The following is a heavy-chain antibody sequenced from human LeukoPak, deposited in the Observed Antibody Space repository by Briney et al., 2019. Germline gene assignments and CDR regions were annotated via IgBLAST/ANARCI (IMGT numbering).Heavy chain of an antibody. J-gene: IGHJ4*02. CDR1: GFTFGDFA. CDR2: CRSRDYGVTT. D-gene: IGHD3-10*01. Sequence: PGGSLRLSCTASGFTFGDFAMSWFRQAPGKGLEWVALCRSRDYGVTTEYAASEKGRFSISRDDSKSIAYLQMNSLKTEDTAVYYCSDQIWFGVQGTQVIVSS. CDR3: SDQIWF. V-gene: IGHV3-49*03.